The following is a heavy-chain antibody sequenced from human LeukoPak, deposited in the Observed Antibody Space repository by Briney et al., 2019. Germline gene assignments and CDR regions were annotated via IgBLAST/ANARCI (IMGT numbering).Heavy chain of an antibody. V-gene: IGHV4-59*01. D-gene: IGHD4-23*01. J-gene: IGHJ5*02. Sequence: SETLSLTCSVSGGSIKNYYWSWIRQPPGKGLEWLGNIYFGGTTDYNSSLKSRLTISVDTFKNQLSLNLQSGTAADTATYYCARHRSDTGGKKGVNWFDPWGQGTLVTVSS. CDR3: ARHRSDTGGKKGVNWFDP. CDR2: IYFGGTT. CDR1: GGSIKNYY.